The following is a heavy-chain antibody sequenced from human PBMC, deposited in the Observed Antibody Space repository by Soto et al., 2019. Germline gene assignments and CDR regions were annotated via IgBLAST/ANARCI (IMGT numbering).Heavy chain of an antibody. CDR3: ARGRKEWLVLGFDY. J-gene: IGHJ4*02. CDR1: GFTFSDYY. Sequence: QVQLVESGGGLVKPGGSLRLSCAASGFTFSDYYMSWIRQAPGKGLEWVSYISSSSSYTNYADSVKGRFTISRDNAKNSLYLQMNGLRAEDTAVYYCARGRKEWLVLGFDYWGQGTLVTVSS. V-gene: IGHV3-11*06. CDR2: ISSSSSYT. D-gene: IGHD6-19*01.